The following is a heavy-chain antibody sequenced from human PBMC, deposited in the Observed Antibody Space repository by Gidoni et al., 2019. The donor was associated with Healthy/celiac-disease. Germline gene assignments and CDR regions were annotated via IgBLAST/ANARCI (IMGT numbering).Heavy chain of an antibody. J-gene: IGHJ4*02. CDR1: GGSVSSGSYY. D-gene: IGHD3-22*01. V-gene: IGHV4-61*01. Sequence: QVQLQESGPGLVKPSETLSLTCTVSGGSVSSGSYYWSWIRQPPGKGLEWIGYIYYSGSTNYNPSLKSRVTISVDTSKNQFSLKLSSVTAADTAVYYCAEGYYDSSGYWYYFDYWGQGTLVTVSS. CDR3: AEGYYDSSGYWYYFDY. CDR2: IYYSGST.